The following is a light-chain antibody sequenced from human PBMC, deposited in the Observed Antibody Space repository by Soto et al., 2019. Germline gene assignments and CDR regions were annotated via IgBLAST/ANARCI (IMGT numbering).Light chain of an antibody. CDR3: QKYNKWPPYT. J-gene: IGKJ2*01. Sequence: EIVMTQSPATLSVSPGERATLSCRASQSVSSNLAWYQQKPGQAPRLLIYGASTRATGIPARFSGSGSGTELTLTISSLQSEDFAVYYCQKYNKWPPYTFGQGTKLEIK. V-gene: IGKV3-15*01. CDR1: QSVSSN. CDR2: GAS.